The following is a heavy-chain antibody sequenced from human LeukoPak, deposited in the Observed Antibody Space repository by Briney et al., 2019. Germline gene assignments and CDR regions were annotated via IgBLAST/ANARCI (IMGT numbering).Heavy chain of an antibody. J-gene: IGHJ4*02. CDR1: GFTFSDYN. V-gene: IGHV3-69-1*01. Sequence: GGSLRLSCAASGFTFSDYNMNWVRQAPGKGLEWVSSISSSSYIYYADSVKGRFTISRDNAKNSLYLRMNSLRAEDTAVYYCARDLMGIAYRGAFYYWGQGTLVTVSS. D-gene: IGHD6-13*01. CDR3: ARDLMGIAYRGAFYY. CDR2: ISSSSYI.